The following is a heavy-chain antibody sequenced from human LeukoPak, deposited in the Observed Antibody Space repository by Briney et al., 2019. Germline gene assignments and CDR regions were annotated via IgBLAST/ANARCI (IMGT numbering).Heavy chain of an antibody. J-gene: IGHJ4*02. CDR1: GFTFSNYN. V-gene: IGHV3-21*01. D-gene: IGHD6-13*01. CDR3: AREKLGVATAFDY. CDR2: ISSSSSYI. Sequence: GGSLRLSCAASGFTFSNYNMNWVRQAPGKGLEWVSSISSSSSYIYYADSVKGRFTISRDSAKNSLYLQMNSLRAEDTAVYYCAREKLGVATAFDYWGQGTLVTVSS.